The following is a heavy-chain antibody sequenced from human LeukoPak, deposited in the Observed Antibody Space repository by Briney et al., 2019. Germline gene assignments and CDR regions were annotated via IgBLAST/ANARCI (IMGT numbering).Heavy chain of an antibody. CDR2: IDDSGST. J-gene: IGHJ3*02. V-gene: IGHV4-59*11. CDR1: GSTFSRHY. Sequence: KPSETLSHTCTVSGSTFSRHYWSWIRQPPGKGLEWIAYIDDSGSTNYNPSLKSRLTISVDASKNQVSLKMGSVTAADTAVYYCARDRRRERLHGFDMWGQGTRVTVSS. CDR3: ARDRRRERLHGFDM. D-gene: IGHD1-26*01.